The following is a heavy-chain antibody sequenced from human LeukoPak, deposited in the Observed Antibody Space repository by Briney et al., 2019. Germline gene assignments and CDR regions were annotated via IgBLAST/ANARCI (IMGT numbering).Heavy chain of an antibody. CDR2: ISGSGERT. J-gene: IGHJ4*02. CDR1: GFTFSSYG. V-gene: IGHV3-23*01. CDR3: ARGVGATIPLFDY. D-gene: IGHD1-26*01. Sequence: GGSLRLSCAASGFTFSSYGMSWVRQAPGKGLEWVSAISGSGERTYYADSVKGRFAISRDNSKNTLYLQMNSLRAEDTAVYYCARGVGATIPLFDYWGQGTLVTVSS.